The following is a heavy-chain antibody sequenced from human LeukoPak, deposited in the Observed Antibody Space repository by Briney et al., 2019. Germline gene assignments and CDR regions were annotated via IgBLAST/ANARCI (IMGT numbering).Heavy chain of an antibody. CDR2: IKQDGSEK. CDR1: RFTFSSYW. D-gene: IGHD2-2*01. V-gene: IGHV3-7*01. CDR3: ARARVPAATLLYYFDY. Sequence: GGSLRLSCAASRFTFSSYWMSWVRQAPGKGLEWVANIKQDGSEKYYVDSVKGRFTISRDNAKNSLYLQMNSLRAEDTAVYYCARARVPAATLLYYFDYWGQGTLVTVSS. J-gene: IGHJ4*02.